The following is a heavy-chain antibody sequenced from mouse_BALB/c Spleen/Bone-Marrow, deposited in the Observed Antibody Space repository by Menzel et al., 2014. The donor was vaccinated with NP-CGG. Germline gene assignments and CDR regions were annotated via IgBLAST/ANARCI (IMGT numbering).Heavy chain of an antibody. V-gene: IGHV1-7*01. CDR2: INPSTGYT. CDR1: GYTLTNYW. Sequence: QVQLKDSGAELAKPGASVKMSCKASGYTLTNYWMHWVKQRPGQGLEWIGYINPSTGYTEYNQKFKDKATLTADKSSSTAYMQLSSLTSEDSAVYYCARSPYGHFDYWGQGTTLTVSS. J-gene: IGHJ2*01. D-gene: IGHD1-1*02. CDR3: ARSPYGHFDY.